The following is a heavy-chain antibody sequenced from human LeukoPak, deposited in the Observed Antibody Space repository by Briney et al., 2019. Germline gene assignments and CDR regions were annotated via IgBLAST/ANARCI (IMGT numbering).Heavy chain of an antibody. CDR3: ARDHGDYPFDY. Sequence: ASVKVSCKASGYTFTSYYMHWVRQAPGQGLEWMGIINPSGGSTSYAQKFQGRVTMTRDTSTSTVYMELSSLRSEDTAVYCCARDHGDYPFDYWGQGTLVTVSS. CDR1: GYTFTSYY. V-gene: IGHV1-46*01. D-gene: IGHD4-17*01. J-gene: IGHJ4*02. CDR2: INPSGGST.